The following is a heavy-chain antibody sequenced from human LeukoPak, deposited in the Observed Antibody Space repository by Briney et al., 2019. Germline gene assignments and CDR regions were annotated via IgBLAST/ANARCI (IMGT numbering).Heavy chain of an antibody. CDR3: AKDIVRGMGTNYYYYGMTS. J-gene: IGHJ6*02. Sequence: GGSLRLSCAASGFTFSSYGMHWVRQAPGKGLEWVAVISYDGSNKYYADSVKGRFTISRDNSKNTLYLQMNSLRAEDTAVYYCAKDIVRGMGTNYYYYGMTSGAKGPRSPSP. D-gene: IGHD1-26*01. CDR1: GFTFSSYG. V-gene: IGHV3-30*18. CDR2: ISYDGSNK.